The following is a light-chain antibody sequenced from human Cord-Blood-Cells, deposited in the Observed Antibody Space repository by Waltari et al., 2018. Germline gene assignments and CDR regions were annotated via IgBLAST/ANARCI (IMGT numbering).Light chain of an antibody. CDR2: DAT. Sequence: ELVLTPPPATLSLSPGERAPLSCRASQSVSSYLAWYQQKPGQAPRLLIYDATNRATGIPARFSGSGSGTDFTLTISSLEPEDFAVYYCQQRSNWPPYTFGQGTKLEIK. CDR3: QQRSNWPPYT. CDR1: QSVSSY. V-gene: IGKV3-11*01. J-gene: IGKJ2*01.